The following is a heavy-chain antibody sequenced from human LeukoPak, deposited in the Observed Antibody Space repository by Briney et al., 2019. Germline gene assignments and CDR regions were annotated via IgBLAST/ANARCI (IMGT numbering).Heavy chain of an antibody. CDR3: ARVPTDTAMVTDDY. D-gene: IGHD5-18*01. CDR1: GGSISSYY. V-gene: IGHV4-59*08. CDR2: IYYSGST. Sequence: SETLSLTCTVSGGSISSYYWSWIRQPPGKGLEWIGYIYYSGSTNYNPSLKSRVTISVDTSKNQFSLKLSSVTAADTAVYYCARVPTDTAMVTDDYWGQGTLVTVSS. J-gene: IGHJ4*02.